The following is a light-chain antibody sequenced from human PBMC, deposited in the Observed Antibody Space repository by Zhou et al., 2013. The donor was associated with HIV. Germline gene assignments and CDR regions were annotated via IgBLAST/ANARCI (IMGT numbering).Light chain of an antibody. Sequence: DIQMTQSPSSLSASVGDRVTITCRASQAISNYLAWYQQKPGKVPKLLIHVASTLLSGVPSRFSGSGSGTDFTLTISSLQPEDFATYYCQQAYIVPLSFGGGPRWRSN. J-gene: IGKJ4*01. CDR2: VAS. CDR1: QAISNY. V-gene: IGKV1-27*01. CDR3: QQAYIVPLS.